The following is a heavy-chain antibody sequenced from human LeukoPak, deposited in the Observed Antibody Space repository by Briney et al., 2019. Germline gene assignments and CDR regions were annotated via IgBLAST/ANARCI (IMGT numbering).Heavy chain of an antibody. D-gene: IGHD3-10*01. Sequence: PGGSLRLSCAASGFTFSIYSMNWVRQALGKGLEWFSYISSSSSTTYYADSVRGRFTISRDNAKNSLYLQMNSLRAEDTAVYYCARGEYYYAFDIWGQGTMVTVSS. CDR2: ISSSSSTT. CDR1: GFTFSIYS. J-gene: IGHJ3*02. CDR3: ARGEYYYAFDI. V-gene: IGHV3-48*01.